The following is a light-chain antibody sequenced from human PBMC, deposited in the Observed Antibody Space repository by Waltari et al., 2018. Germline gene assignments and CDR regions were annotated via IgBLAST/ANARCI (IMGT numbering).Light chain of an antibody. Sequence: QSVLTQPPSVSGAPGQRVTISCTGSSSNIGAGYDVHWYQQLPGTAPKLLIYGNSNRPSVVPARFSGSKSGTSASLAITGLQAEDEADYYCQSYDSSLSGSEVFGGGTKLTVL. V-gene: IGLV1-40*01. CDR2: GNS. CDR1: SSNIGAGYD. J-gene: IGLJ2*01. CDR3: QSYDSSLSGSEV.